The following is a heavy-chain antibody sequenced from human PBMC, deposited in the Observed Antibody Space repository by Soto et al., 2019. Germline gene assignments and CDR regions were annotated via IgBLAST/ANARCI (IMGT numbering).Heavy chain of an antibody. D-gene: IGHD4-17*01. CDR3: ARGTTVTTYYYYYMDV. J-gene: IGHJ6*03. CDR1: GYTFTSYD. V-gene: IGHV1-8*01. CDR2: MNPNSGNT. Sequence: QVQLVQSGAEVKKPGASVKVSCKASGYTFTSYDINWVRQATGPGLEWMGWMNPNSGNTGYAQKFQGRVTMTRNTSISTAYMALSSLRSEDTAVYYCARGTTVTTYYYYYMDVWGKGTTVTVSS.